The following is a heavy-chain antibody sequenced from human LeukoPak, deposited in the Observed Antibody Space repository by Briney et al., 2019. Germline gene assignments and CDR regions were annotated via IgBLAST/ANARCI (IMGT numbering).Heavy chain of an antibody. D-gene: IGHD3-16*02. CDR1: GFTVSSNY. J-gene: IGHJ4*02. Sequence: GGSLRLSCAASGFTVSSNYMSWVRQAPGKGLEWVSIIYSGGSTFYADSVKGRFTISRDNSKNTLYLQMNSLRAEDTAVYYCAKESNDYVWGSYRYWGQGTLVTVSS. CDR2: IYSGGST. V-gene: IGHV3-53*01. CDR3: AKESNDYVWGSYRY.